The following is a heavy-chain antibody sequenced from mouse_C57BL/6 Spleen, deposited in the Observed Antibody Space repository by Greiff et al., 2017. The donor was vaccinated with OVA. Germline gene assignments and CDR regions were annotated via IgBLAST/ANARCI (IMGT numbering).Heavy chain of an antibody. Sequence: QVQLQQSGPELVKPGASVKISCKASGYAFSSSWMNWVKQRPGKGLEWIGRIYPGDGDTNYNGKFKGKATLTADKSSSTAYRQLSSLPSEDSSVYFCTREDYYVSSSYWYFDVWGTGTTVTVSS. D-gene: IGHD1-1*01. CDR3: TREDYYVSSSYWYFDV. J-gene: IGHJ1*03. CDR2: IYPGDGDT. CDR1: GYAFSSSW. V-gene: IGHV1-82*01.